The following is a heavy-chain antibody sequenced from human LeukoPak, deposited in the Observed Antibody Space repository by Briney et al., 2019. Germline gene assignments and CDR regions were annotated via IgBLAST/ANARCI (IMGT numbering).Heavy chain of an antibody. Sequence: GASVKVSCKASVYTFTGYYMHWVRQAAGQGLEWMGWISPNSGDTNSAQQFQGRVTMTRDTSISTAYMELSRLTSDDTAVYYCARRYQLLFNAMDVWGQGTTVTVSS. D-gene: IGHD2-2*01. CDR2: ISPNSGDT. CDR3: ARRYQLLFNAMDV. J-gene: IGHJ6*02. CDR1: VYTFTGYY. V-gene: IGHV1-2*02.